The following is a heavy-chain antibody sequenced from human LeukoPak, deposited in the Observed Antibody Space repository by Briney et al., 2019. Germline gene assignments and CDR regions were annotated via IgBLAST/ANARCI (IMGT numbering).Heavy chain of an antibody. V-gene: IGHV3-21*01. CDR1: GFTFSSYS. J-gene: IGHJ6*02. Sequence: RGSLRLSCAASGFTFSSYSMNWVRQAPGKGLEWVSSISSSSSYIYYADSVKGRFTISRDNAKNSLYLQMNSLRAEDTAVYYCARDPNLRAGNKPIYGMDVWGQGTTVTVSS. D-gene: IGHD6-19*01. CDR3: ARDPNLRAGNKPIYGMDV. CDR2: ISSSSSYI.